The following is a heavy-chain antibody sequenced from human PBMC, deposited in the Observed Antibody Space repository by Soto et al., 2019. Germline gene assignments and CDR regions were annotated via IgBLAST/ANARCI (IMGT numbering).Heavy chain of an antibody. CDR3: AHAYGGRSLY. CDR2: IYWDDAK. Sequence: QITLKESSPTLVKPTQTLTLTCTFSGFSLSTSRVGVGWIRQPPGKALEWLAVIYWDDAKTYRPSLKSRLTITKDTSKNQVPLTMTNMDPVDTATYYCAHAYGGRSLYWGQGTLVTVSS. CDR1: GFSLSTSRVG. D-gene: IGHD1-26*01. J-gene: IGHJ4*02. V-gene: IGHV2-5*02.